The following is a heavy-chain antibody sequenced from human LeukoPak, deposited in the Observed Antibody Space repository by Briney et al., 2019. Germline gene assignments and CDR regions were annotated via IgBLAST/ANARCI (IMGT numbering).Heavy chain of an antibody. D-gene: IGHD6-19*01. V-gene: IGHV3-23*01. Sequence: VRSLRLSCAASGFTLSNYAMTWVRQAPGKGLEWVSAVSISGSSKYSADSVTGRFTISRDNSKNMLYLQMNSLRAEDTAIYFCAKLSRSSGRVDYFAYWGQGTLVSASS. J-gene: IGHJ4*02. CDR1: GFTLSNYA. CDR3: AKLSRSSGRVDYFAY. CDR2: VSISGSSK.